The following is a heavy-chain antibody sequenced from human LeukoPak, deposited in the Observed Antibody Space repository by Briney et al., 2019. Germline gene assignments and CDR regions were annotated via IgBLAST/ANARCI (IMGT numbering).Heavy chain of an antibody. V-gene: IGHV3-23*01. CDR3: AKEGSNWNAEFFDY. Sequence: GGSLRLSCAASGFTFSSYAMSWVRQAPGRGLEWVSAISGSGGSTYYAASVKGRFTISGDNSKNTLYLHMNSLRAEDSAVYYCAKEGSNWNAEFFDYWGRGTLVTVSS. D-gene: IGHD1-1*01. J-gene: IGHJ4*02. CDR1: GFTFSSYA. CDR2: ISGSGGST.